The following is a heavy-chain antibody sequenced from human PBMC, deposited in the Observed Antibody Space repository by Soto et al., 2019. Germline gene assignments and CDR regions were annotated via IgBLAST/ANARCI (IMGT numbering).Heavy chain of an antibody. V-gene: IGHV3-30*18. J-gene: IGHJ6*02. CDR3: AKAGQYCSNGVCPQSRGGMDV. CDR2: ISYDGSNK. CDR1: GFTFSSYV. Sequence: QVQLVESGGGVVQPGRSLRLSCAASGFTFSSYVMHWVRQAPGKGLEWVAGISYDGSNKYYADSVKGRFTISRDNSKNTLYLQVNSLRAEDTAVYYCAKAGQYCSNGVCPQSRGGMDVWGQGTTVTVSS. D-gene: IGHD2-8*01.